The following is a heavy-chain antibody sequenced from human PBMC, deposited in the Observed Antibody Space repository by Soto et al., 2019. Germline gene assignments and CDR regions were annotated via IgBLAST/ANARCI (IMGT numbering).Heavy chain of an antibody. CDR2: ISYDGSNK. CDR3: AKEVWPYPKARSTYWFDP. J-gene: IGHJ5*02. Sequence: QVQLVESGGGVVQPGRSLRLSCAASGFTFSSYGMHWVRQAPGNGLEWVAVISYDGSNKYYADSVKGRFTISRDNSKNTLYLQMNSMRAEDTAVYYCAKEVWPYPKARSTYWFDPWGQGTLVTVSS. CDR1: GFTFSSYG. D-gene: IGHD3-16*01. V-gene: IGHV3-30*18.